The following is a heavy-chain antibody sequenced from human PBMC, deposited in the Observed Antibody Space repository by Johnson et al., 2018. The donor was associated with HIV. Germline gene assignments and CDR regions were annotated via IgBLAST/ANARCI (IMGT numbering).Heavy chain of an antibody. D-gene: IGHD3-10*01. Sequence: QVQLVESGGGVVQPGRSLRLSCAASGFTFSSYGMHWVRQAPGKGLEWVAVISYDGSNKYYADSVKGRFTISRDNSKNTLYLQMNSLRAEDTAVYYCATELKEPIWGQGTMVTVSS. J-gene: IGHJ3*02. V-gene: IGHV3-30*19. CDR2: ISYDGSNK. CDR3: ATELKEPI. CDR1: GFTFSSYG.